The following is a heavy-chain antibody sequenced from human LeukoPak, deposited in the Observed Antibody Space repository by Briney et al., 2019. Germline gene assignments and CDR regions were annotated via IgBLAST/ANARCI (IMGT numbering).Heavy chain of an antibody. V-gene: IGHV3-23*01. Sequence: PGGSLRLSCAASGFTSSSYAMSWVRQAPGKGLEWVSAISGSGGSPYYADSVKGRFTISRDNSKNTLYLQMGSLRAEDMAVYYCARGNLWGYSGYDSSPFFDYWGQGTLVTVSS. CDR1: GFTSSSYA. CDR2: ISGSGGSP. D-gene: IGHD5-12*01. J-gene: IGHJ4*02. CDR3: ARGNLWGYSGYDSSPFFDY.